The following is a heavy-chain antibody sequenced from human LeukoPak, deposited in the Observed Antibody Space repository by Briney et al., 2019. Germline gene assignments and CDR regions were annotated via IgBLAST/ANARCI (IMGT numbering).Heavy chain of an antibody. CDR1: GYTFTSYY. CDR2: INPTGGST. V-gene: IGHV1-46*01. D-gene: IGHD1-26*01. Sequence: ASVKVSCKASGYTFTSYYMHWVRQAPGQGLEWMGLINPTGGSTGYAQKFQGRVTMTRDMSTSTDYMELSSLRSEATAIYYCARDNSVGDNAWWFDPWGQGNLVTVSS. J-gene: IGHJ5*02. CDR3: ARDNSVGDNAWWFDP.